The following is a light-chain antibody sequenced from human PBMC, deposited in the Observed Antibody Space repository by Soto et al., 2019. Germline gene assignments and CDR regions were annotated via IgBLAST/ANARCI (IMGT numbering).Light chain of an antibody. CDR1: QSVSSN. CDR3: QQSYSTPPT. CDR2: GAS. Sequence: EIAMTQSPATLSVSPGERGTLSCRASQSVSSNLAWYQQKPGQAPRLLIYGASSRATGIPDRFSGSGSGTDFILTISSLQPEDFATYYCQQSYSTPPTFGQGTKVDIK. V-gene: IGKV3D-15*01. J-gene: IGKJ1*01.